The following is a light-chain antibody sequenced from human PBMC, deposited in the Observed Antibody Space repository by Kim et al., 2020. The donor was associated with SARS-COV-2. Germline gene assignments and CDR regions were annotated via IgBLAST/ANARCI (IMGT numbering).Light chain of an antibody. J-gene: IGLJ3*02. Sequence: QSVLTQPASVSGSPGQSITISCTGTSSDVGGYNYVSWYQRHPGTAPKLMIYDVSNRPSGVSNRFSGSKSGNTASLTISGLQAEDEADYYCSSYTSSYTVVFGGGTQLTVL. CDR3: SSYTSSYTVV. V-gene: IGLV2-14*03. CDR1: SSDVGGYNY. CDR2: DVS.